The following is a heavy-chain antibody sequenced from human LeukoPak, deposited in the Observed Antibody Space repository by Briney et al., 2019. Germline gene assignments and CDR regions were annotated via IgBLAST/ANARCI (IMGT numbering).Heavy chain of an antibody. V-gene: IGHV3-21*01. CDR3: ARDLDYYDRRYFDL. J-gene: IGHJ2*01. CDR2: ISGSSSYI. CDR1: GFTFSSYS. Sequence: GGSLRLSCAASGFTFSSYSMNWVRHAPGKGLEGVSSISGSSSYIYYADPVKGRFTISRDNAKNSLYLQMNSLRAEDTAVYYCARDLDYYDRRYFDLWGRGTLVTVSS. D-gene: IGHD3-22*01.